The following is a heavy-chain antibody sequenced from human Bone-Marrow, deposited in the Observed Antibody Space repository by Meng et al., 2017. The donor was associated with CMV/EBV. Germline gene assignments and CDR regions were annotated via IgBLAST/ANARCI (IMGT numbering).Heavy chain of an antibody. CDR3: ARETYYDFWSGYYTRGVVDY. J-gene: IGHJ4*02. Sequence: GSLRLSCTVSGGSVSSGSYYWGWIRQPPGKGLEWIGSIYYSGSTYYNPSLKSRVTISVDTSKNQFSLKLSSVTAADTAVYYCARETYYDFWSGYYTRGVVDYWGQGTLVTVSS. V-gene: IGHV4-39*07. CDR1: GGSVSSGSYY. D-gene: IGHD3-3*01. CDR2: IYYSGST.